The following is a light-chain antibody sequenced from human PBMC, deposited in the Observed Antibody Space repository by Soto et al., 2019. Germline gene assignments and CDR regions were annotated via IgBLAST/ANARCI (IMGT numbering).Light chain of an antibody. CDR3: QQYNKWPLWT. V-gene: IGKV3-15*01. CDR1: QSVGSN. J-gene: IGKJ1*01. Sequence: EIVMTQSPATLSVSPGERATLSCRASQSVGSNLVWFQHKPGQAPRLLIYGASNRATGIPARFSGSGSGTEFTLTISSLQSEDFAVYYCQQYNKWPLWTFGQGTKVEIK. CDR2: GAS.